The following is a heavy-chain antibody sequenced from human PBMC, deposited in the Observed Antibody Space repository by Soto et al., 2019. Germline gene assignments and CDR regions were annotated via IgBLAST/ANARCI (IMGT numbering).Heavy chain of an antibody. CDR1: GFTFNDFE. D-gene: IGHD3-10*01. CDR2: IDGGGTTK. J-gene: IGHJ4*02. Sequence: EVQLLESGGGLVQPGGSLRLSCGVSGFTFNDFEMNWVRQAPGKGLEWLAYIDGGGTTKKYADSVRGRFTISRDNPNNALFLQMSSLSAADTAIYYCARGFGRFNYCGQGTLVSVSS. CDR3: ARGFGRFNY. V-gene: IGHV3-48*03.